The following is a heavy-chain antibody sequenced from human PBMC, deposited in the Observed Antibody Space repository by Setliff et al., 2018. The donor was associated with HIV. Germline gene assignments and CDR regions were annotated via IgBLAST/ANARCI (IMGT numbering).Heavy chain of an antibody. CDR1: GYSLTELS. CDR3: ATSGFYDILTGPTPGVFDI. Sequence: ASVKVSCKVSGYSLTELSIHWVRQAPGEGLEWMGGFDPEDDETVYAEKFQGRVTMTEDTSTDTAYMALCSLRSEDTAMYYCATSGFYDILTGPTPGVFDIWGQGTMGTVSS. J-gene: IGHJ3*02. CDR2: FDPEDDET. D-gene: IGHD3-9*01. V-gene: IGHV1-24*01.